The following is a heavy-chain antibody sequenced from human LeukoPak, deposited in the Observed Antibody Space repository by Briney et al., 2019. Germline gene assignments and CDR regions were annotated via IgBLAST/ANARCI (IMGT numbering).Heavy chain of an antibody. Sequence: GGSLGLSCAASGFTFSSYAMSWVRQAPGKGLEWVSAISGSGGSTYYADSVKGRFTISRDNAKNSLYLQMNSLRAEDTAVYYCAREGDSSGYYCDYWGQGTLVTVSS. J-gene: IGHJ4*02. V-gene: IGHV3-23*01. CDR1: GFTFSSYA. D-gene: IGHD3-22*01. CDR3: AREGDSSGYYCDY. CDR2: ISGSGGST.